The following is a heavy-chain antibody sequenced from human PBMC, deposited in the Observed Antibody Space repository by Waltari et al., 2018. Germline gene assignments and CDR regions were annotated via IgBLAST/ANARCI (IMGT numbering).Heavy chain of an antibody. V-gene: IGHV3-30*06. Sequence: QVQLVESGGGVVQPGRSLRLSCVASGFTFSSNGMHWVRQAPGKGLEWVALISYDGSNKYYADSVKGRFTISRDDSKNTLYLQMNSLRAEDTAVYYCARDQLLPLIVVVPTFDYWGQGTLVTVSS. J-gene: IGHJ4*02. D-gene: IGHD3-22*01. CDR3: ARDQLLPLIVVVPTFDY. CDR1: GFTFSSNG. CDR2: ISYDGSNK.